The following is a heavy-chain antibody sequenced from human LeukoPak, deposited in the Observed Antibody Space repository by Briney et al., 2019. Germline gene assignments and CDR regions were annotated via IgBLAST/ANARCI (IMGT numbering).Heavy chain of an antibody. J-gene: IGHJ4*02. CDR2: INYSGST. V-gene: IGHV4-34*01. Sequence: SETLSLTCAVYGGSFSGYYWSWIRQPPGKGLEWIGEINYSGSTNYNPSLKSRVTISVDTSKNQFSLKLSSVTAADTAVYYCARSNIEYSSSSVDYWGQETLVTVSS. CDR1: GGSFSGYY. D-gene: IGHD6-6*01. CDR3: ARSNIEYSSSSVDY.